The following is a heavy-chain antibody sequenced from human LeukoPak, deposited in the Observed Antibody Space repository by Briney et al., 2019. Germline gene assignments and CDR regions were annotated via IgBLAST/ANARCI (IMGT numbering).Heavy chain of an antibody. V-gene: IGHV3-23*01. CDR1: GFTFSSYA. CDR3: TKGGGSSWSWTDY. J-gene: IGHJ4*02. D-gene: IGHD6-13*01. Sequence: AGGSLRLSCAASGFTFSSYAMSWVRQAPGKGLEWVSAISGSGGRTYYADSVKGRFTISRDNSKNTLYLQMNRLRAEDTAVYYCTKGGGSSWSWTDYWGQGTLITVSS. CDR2: ISGSGGRT.